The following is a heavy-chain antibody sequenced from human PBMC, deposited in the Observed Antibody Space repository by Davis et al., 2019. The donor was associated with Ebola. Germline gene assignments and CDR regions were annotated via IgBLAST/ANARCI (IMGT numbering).Heavy chain of an antibody. CDR3: ARDPEAGYCSCTSCYRSDAFDI. CDR2: IYTSGST. CDR1: GGSISSGSYY. D-gene: IGHD2-2*01. V-gene: IGHV4-61*09. J-gene: IGHJ3*02. Sequence: PSETLSLTCTVSGGSISSGSYYWSWIRQPAGKGLEWIGHIYTSGSTNYNTSLKSRVTIAVDTSKNQFSLKLSSVTAADTAVYYCARDPEAGYCSCTSCYRSDAFDIWGQGTMVTVSS.